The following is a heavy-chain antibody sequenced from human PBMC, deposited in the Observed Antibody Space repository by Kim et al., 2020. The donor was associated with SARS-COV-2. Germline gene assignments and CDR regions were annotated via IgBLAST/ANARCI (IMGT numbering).Heavy chain of an antibody. CDR3: ARDYTMVRGVIITGGNWFDP. V-gene: IGHV3-30-3*01. CDR2: ISYDGSNK. Sequence: GGSLRLSCAASGFTFSSYAMHWVRQAPGKGLEWVAVISYDGSNKYYADSVKGRFTISRDNSKNTLYLQMNSLRAEDTAVYYCARDYTMVRGVIITGGNWFDPWGQGTLVTVSS. CDR1: GFTFSSYA. D-gene: IGHD3-10*01. J-gene: IGHJ5*02.